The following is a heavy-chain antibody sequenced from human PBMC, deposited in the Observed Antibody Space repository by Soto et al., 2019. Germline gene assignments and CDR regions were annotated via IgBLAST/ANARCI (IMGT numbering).Heavy chain of an antibody. D-gene: IGHD6-13*01. J-gene: IGHJ5*01. CDR2: MNPNRGNT. Sequence: QVQLVQSGAELKKPGASVKVSCKASGYIFTNYDINGVLQATGQGLGWMGWMNPNRGNTGYAQKFQGIVTMTRDTSISTAYMELSSLRSEDTAVYYCARAIAAGGSNWFDSWGQGTLVTVSS. CDR1: GYIFTNYD. CDR3: ARAIAAGGSNWFDS. V-gene: IGHV1-8*01.